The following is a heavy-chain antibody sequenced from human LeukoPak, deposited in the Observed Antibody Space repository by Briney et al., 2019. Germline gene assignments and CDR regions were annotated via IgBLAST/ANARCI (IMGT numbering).Heavy chain of an antibody. V-gene: IGHV1-18*01. J-gene: IGHJ6*02. D-gene: IGHD6-19*01. CDR2: INAYNGNT. Sequence: ASVKLSCKASGYTLTSYDINWVRQPPGQGLEWMGCINAYNGNTNYAQKLQGRVIMTTDTSTSTAYMELRSLRSDDTAVYYCARDMLPYSSGWDDSYYYYGMDVWGQGPTVTVSS. CDR1: GYTLTSYD. CDR3: ARDMLPYSSGWDDSYYYYGMDV.